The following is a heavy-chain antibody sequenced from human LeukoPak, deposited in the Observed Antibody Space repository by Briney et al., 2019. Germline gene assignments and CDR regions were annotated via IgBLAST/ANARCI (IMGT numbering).Heavy chain of an antibody. J-gene: IGHJ4*02. D-gene: IGHD3-16*01. CDR2: IYYSGST. Sequence: SETLSLNCTVSGESISSGDYYWSWMRQPPGKGLEWIGYIYYSGSTYYNPSLKSRVTISVDTSKNQFSLKLSSVTAADTAVYYCARRDYVWDYFDYWGQGTLVTVSS. V-gene: IGHV4-30-4*01. CDR1: GESISSGDYY. CDR3: ARRDYVWDYFDY.